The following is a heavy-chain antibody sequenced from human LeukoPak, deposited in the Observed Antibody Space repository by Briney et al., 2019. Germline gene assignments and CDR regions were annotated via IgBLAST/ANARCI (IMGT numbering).Heavy chain of an antibody. V-gene: IGHV1-18*01. CDR2: ISAYNGNT. Sequence: GASVKVSCKASGYTFTSYGISWARQAPGQGLEWMGWISAYNGNTNYAQKLQGRVTMTTDTSTSTAYMELRSLRSDDTAVYYCARVGRSVGATPFDYWGQGTLVTVSS. D-gene: IGHD1-26*01. J-gene: IGHJ4*02. CDR1: GYTFTSYG. CDR3: ARVGRSVGATPFDY.